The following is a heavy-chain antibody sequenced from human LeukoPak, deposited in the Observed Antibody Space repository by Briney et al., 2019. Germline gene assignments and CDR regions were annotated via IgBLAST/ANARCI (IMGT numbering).Heavy chain of an antibody. V-gene: IGHV3-9*01. CDR1: GFTCSSYA. CDR2: ISWNSGSI. J-gene: IGHJ4*02. D-gene: IGHD3-10*01. CDR3: AKDTYGSGSYESYFDY. Sequence: GGSLRLSCAASGFTCSSYAMHWVRQAPGKGLEWVSGISWNSGSIGYADSVRGRFTISRDNAKNSLYLQMNSLRAEDTALFYCAKDTYGSGSYESYFDYWGQGTLVTVSS.